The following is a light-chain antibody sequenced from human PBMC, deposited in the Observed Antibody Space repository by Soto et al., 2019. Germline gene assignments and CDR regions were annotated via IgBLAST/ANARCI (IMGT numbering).Light chain of an antibody. J-gene: IGLJ2*01. CDR1: SSDVGGYNF. Sequence: QSVLTQPASVSGSPGQSITISCTGTSSDVGGYNFVSWYQQHPGKAPKLMIYEVSDRPSGVSNRFSGSKSGDTASLTISGLQPEDEADYYCNSYSSSTSVVFGGGTKLPS. V-gene: IGLV2-14*01. CDR2: EVS. CDR3: NSYSSSTSVV.